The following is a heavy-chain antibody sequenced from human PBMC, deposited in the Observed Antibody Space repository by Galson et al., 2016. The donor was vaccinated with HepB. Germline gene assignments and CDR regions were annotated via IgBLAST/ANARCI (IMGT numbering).Heavy chain of an antibody. D-gene: IGHD3-9*01. J-gene: IGHJ5*02. V-gene: IGHV1-8*01. CDR2: MNPNSGNT. CDR3: ARGQIHGRDSDSLRRLHWLDP. Sequence: SVKVSCKASGYNFTNYDINWVRQATGQGLEWMGWMNPNSGNTGCAQKFQGRVVMARNTSLSTAYMELSGLSSEDTAVYFCARGQIHGRDSDSLRRLHWLDPWGQGTLVTVSS. CDR1: GYNFTNYD.